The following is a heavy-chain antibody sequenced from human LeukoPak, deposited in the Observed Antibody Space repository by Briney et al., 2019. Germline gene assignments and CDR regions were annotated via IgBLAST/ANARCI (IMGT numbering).Heavy chain of an antibody. Sequence: SETLSLTCTVSGGSISSYYWSWIRQPPGKGLEWIGYIYYSGSANYNHSLKSRVTISVNTSKNQFSLNLTSVTAADTAVYYCARQHTSGWYNWLDPWGQETLVTVSS. J-gene: IGHJ5*02. CDR2: IYYSGSA. CDR1: GGSISSYY. D-gene: IGHD6-19*01. V-gene: IGHV4-59*08. CDR3: ARQHTSGWYNWLDP.